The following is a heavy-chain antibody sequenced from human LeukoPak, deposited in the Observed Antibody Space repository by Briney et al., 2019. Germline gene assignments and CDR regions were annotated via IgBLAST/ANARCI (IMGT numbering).Heavy chain of an antibody. V-gene: IGHV4-39*01. CDR3: ARHGGPETYYDFWSGPTSPDFDY. D-gene: IGHD3-3*01. J-gene: IGHJ4*02. CDR2: IYYSGST. Sequence: SETLSLTCTVSGGSISSSSYYWGWIRQPPGKGLEWIGSIYYSGSTYYNPSLKSRVTISVDTSKNQFSLKLSSVTAADTAVYYCARHGGPETYYDFWSGPTSPDFDYWGQGTLVTVSS. CDR1: GGSISSSSYY.